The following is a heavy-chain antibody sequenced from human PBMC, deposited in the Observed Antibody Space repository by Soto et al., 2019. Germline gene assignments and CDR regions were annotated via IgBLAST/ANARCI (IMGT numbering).Heavy chain of an antibody. D-gene: IGHD3-3*01. V-gene: IGHV3-33*01. CDR3: ARDPNLFGVVIMGYYYYGMDV. Sequence: PGGSLRLSCAASGFTFSSYGMHWVRQAPGKGLEWAAVIWYDGSNKYYADSVKGRFTISRDNSKNTLYLQMNSLRAEDTAVYYCARDPNLFGVVIMGYYYYGMDVWGQGTTVTVSS. J-gene: IGHJ6*02. CDR2: IWYDGSNK. CDR1: GFTFSSYG.